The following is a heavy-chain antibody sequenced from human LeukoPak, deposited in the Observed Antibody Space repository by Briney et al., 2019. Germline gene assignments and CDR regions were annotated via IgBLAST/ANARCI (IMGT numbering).Heavy chain of an antibody. Sequence: SETLSLTCTVSGGSISSSTYYWGWIRQPPGKGLEWIGEINHSGGTNYNPSLKSRVTISVDTSKNQFSLKLSSVTAADTAVYYCARASRAIVVVPAAIRRGRWRPLDYWGQGTLVTVSS. J-gene: IGHJ4*02. CDR3: ARASRAIVVVPAAIRRGRWRPLDY. CDR2: INHSGGT. V-gene: IGHV4-39*07. D-gene: IGHD2-2*02. CDR1: GGSISSSTYY.